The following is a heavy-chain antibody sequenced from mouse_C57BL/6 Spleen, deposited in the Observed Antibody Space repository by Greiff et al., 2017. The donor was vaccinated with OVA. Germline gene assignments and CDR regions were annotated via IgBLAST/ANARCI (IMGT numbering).Heavy chain of an antibody. CDR1: GYTFTSYW. D-gene: IGHD1-1*01. J-gene: IGHJ3*01. CDR2: IHPNSGST. V-gene: IGHV1-64*01. Sequence: QVQLQQPGAELVKPGASVKLSCKASGYTFTSYWMHWVKQRPGQGLEWIGMIHPNSGSTNYNEKFKSKATLTVDKSSSTAYMQLSSLTSEDSAVYYCARSDGSLRGTWVAYWGQGTLVTVSA. CDR3: ARSDGSLRGTWVAY.